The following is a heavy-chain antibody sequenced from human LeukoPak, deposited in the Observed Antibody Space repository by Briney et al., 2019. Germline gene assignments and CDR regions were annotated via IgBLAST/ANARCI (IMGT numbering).Heavy chain of an antibody. Sequence: ASVKVSCKASGYTFTGYYMHWVRQAPGQGLEWMGRIIPILGIANYAQKFQGRVTITADKSTSTAYMELSSLRSEDTAVYYCASARRPGSGSYRGQSYFDYWGQGTLVTVSS. CDR1: GYTFTGYY. CDR2: IIPILGIA. D-gene: IGHD3-10*01. CDR3: ASARRPGSGSYRGQSYFDY. J-gene: IGHJ4*02. V-gene: IGHV1-69*02.